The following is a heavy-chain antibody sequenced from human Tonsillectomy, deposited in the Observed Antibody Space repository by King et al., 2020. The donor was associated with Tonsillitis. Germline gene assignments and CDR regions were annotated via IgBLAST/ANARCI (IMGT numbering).Heavy chain of an antibody. V-gene: IGHV4-38-2*02. CDR1: GYSISGGYY. J-gene: IGHJ3*02. CDR3: ARDLAVYYDSSGFFPGAFDI. Sequence: QLQESGPGLVQPSETLSLTCTVSGYSISGGYYWGWIRQSPGKGLEWIGSVFHHGGSTYYNPSLKSRVTISMDRSKNQFSLNLSSVIAADTAVYYCARDLAVYYDSSGFFPGAFDIWSQGTMVTVSS. CDR2: VFHHGGST. D-gene: IGHD3-22*01.